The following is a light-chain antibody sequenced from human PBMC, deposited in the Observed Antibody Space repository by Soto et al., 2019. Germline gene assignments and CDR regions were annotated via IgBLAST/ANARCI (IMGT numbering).Light chain of an antibody. CDR1: QSVLYSSNNKNY. J-gene: IGKJ2*01. Sequence: DIVMTQSPDSLAVSLGERATINCKSSQSVLYSSNNKNYLAWYQQKPGQPPKLLIYWASTRESGVPDRFSGSGSGTDFTLTISSLQAEDVAVYSTSYTFGQGTKLEIK. CDR2: WAS. CDR3: SYT. V-gene: IGKV4-1*01.